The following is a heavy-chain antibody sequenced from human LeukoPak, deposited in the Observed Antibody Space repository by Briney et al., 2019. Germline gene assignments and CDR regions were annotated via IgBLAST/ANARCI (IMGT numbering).Heavy chain of an antibody. V-gene: IGHV3-23*01. Sequence: GGSLRLSCAASGFTFSSYAMSWVRQAPGKGLDWVSTIRGSGETSFYADSVKGRFTISSDNSKNTLYLQMNSLRAEDTAVYYCAITTRRSPDFDHWGQGTLVTVSS. D-gene: IGHD1-1*01. CDR1: GFTFSSYA. J-gene: IGHJ4*02. CDR2: IRGSGETS. CDR3: AITTRRSPDFDH.